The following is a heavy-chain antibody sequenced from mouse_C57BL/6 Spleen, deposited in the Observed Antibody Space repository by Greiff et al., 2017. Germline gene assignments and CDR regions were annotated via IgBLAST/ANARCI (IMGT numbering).Heavy chain of an antibody. J-gene: IGHJ2*01. Sequence: EVQLQQSGPELVKPGASVKISCKASGYSFTGYYMNWVKQSPEKSLEWIGEINPSTGGTTYNQKFKAKATSTVDKSSSTAYMQLKRLTSEDSEVYYCATPITTAGDFDYWGQGTTLTVSS. CDR3: ATPITTAGDFDY. D-gene: IGHD1-1*01. V-gene: IGHV1-42*01. CDR2: INPSTGGT. CDR1: GYSFTGYY.